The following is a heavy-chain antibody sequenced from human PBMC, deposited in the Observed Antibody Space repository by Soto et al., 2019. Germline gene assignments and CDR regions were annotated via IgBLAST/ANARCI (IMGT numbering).Heavy chain of an antibody. CDR1: GGSLRSYY. J-gene: IGHJ5*02. V-gene: IGHV4-4*07. CDR3: PRDQGRGSNWFSP. D-gene: IGHD6-6*01. CDR2: IYTSGST. Sequence: LSLTCTVSGGSLRSYYWSWIRQPAGKGLEWIGRIYTSGSTNYNPSLKSRVTMSVDTSKNQFSLKLSSLTAADTAVYYCPRDQGRGSNWFSPWDRRTLVTVAS.